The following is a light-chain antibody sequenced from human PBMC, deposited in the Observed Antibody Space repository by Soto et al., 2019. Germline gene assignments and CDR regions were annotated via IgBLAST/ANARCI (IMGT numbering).Light chain of an antibody. CDR2: EVN. Sequence: QSVLAQPASVSGSLGQSITISCTGTSSDVGFYNLVSWYQHHPGKAPKFILYEVNNRPSGVSNRFSGSKSGNTASLIISGLQTEDEADYYCSAYTTTSTLIFGTGTKVTVL. CDR3: SAYTTTSTLI. CDR1: SSDVGFYNL. J-gene: IGLJ1*01. V-gene: IGLV2-14*02.